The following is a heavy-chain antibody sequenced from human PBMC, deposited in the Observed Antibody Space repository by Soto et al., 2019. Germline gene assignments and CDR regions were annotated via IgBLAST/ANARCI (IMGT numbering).Heavy chain of an antibody. J-gene: IGHJ4*02. D-gene: IGHD6-13*01. CDR1: GGSISSGGYY. CDR2: IYYSGST. CDR3: AGRIAAAGREDY. V-gene: IGHV4-31*03. Sequence: SETLSLTCTVSGGSISSGGYYWSWIRQHPGKGLEWIGYIYYSGSTYYNPSLKSRVTISVDTSKNQFSLKLSSVTAADTAVYYCAGRIAAAGREDYWGQGTLVTVSS.